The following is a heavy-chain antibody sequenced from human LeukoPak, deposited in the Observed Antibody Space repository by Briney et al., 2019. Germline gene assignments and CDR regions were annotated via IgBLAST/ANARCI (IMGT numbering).Heavy chain of an antibody. CDR3: ARDKYQLPYEIDY. CDR1: GYTFTSYA. CDR2: INTNTRNP. Sequence: GASVKVSCKASGYTFTSYAMHWVRQAPGQRLEWMGWINTNTRNPTYAQGFTGRFVFSLDTSLSTAYLQISSLKAEDTAVYYCARDKYQLPYEIDYWGQGTLVTVSS. J-gene: IGHJ4*02. D-gene: IGHD2-2*01. V-gene: IGHV7-4-1*02.